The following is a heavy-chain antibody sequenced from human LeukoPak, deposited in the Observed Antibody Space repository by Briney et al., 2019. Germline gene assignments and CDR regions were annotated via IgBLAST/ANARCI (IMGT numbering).Heavy chain of an antibody. CDR3: ARTRGYGDFYIDY. CDR1: GYTFTGYY. V-gene: IGHV1-2*02. CDR2: INPNSGGT. Sequence: ASVKVSCKASGYTFTGYYMHWVRQAPGQGLEWMGWINPNSGGTNYAQKFQGRVTMTRDTSISTAYMELSKLRSDDTAVYYCARTRGYGDFYIDYWGQGTLVTVSS. D-gene: IGHD4-17*01. J-gene: IGHJ4*02.